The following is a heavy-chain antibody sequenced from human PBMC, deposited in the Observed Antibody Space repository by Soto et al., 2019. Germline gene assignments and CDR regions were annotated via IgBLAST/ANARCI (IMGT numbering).Heavy chain of an antibody. Sequence: QAQLVESGGGVVQPGRSLRLSCAASGFTFNIYALHWVRQAPGKGLAWVAVISFDGSKKYYSDSVKGRFTISRDNLKNTLYLQMNNIRVEDAALYFCAREDDYGYRYINYGLDVWGQGTTVTVSS. CDR3: AREDDYGYRYINYGLDV. CDR2: ISFDGSKK. J-gene: IGHJ6*02. V-gene: IGHV3-30-3*01. D-gene: IGHD4-17*01. CDR1: GFTFNIYA.